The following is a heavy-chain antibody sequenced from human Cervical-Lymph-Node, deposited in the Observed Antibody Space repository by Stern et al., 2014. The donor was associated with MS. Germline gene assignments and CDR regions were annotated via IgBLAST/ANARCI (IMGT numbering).Heavy chain of an antibody. J-gene: IGHJ4*02. CDR3: ATHVGLSSGWYRY. D-gene: IGHD6-19*01. CDR2: IIPIFGTA. V-gene: IGHV1-69*01. CDR1: GGTFSNYA. Sequence: VQLVESGTEVKKPGSSVKVSCKASGGTFSNYAISWVRQAPGQGLECMGGIIPIFGTANYAQKFQGRVTITADESTSTAYMELSSLRSEDTAVYYCATHVGLSSGWYRYWGQGTLVTVSS.